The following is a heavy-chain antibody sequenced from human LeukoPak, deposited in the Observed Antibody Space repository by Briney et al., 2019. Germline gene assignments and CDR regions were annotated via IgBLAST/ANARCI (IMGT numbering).Heavy chain of an antibody. CDR2: MYYSGST. D-gene: IGHD3-22*01. CDR3: ARPYYYDSRIDP. J-gene: IGHJ5*02. V-gene: IGHV4-30-4*01. Sequence: PSQTLSLTCTVSGGSISSGDYYWSWIRQPPGKGLEWIAHMYYSGSTYYNPSLKSRVTMSADTSKNQLSLKLSSVTAADTAVYYCARPYYYDSRIDPWGQGTLVTVSS. CDR1: GGSISSGDYY.